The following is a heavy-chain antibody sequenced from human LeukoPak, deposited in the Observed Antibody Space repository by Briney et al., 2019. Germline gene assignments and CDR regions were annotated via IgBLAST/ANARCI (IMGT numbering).Heavy chain of an antibody. CDR2: IVESGGST. D-gene: IGHD4-11*01. CDR1: GFTFSSYA. CDR3: AKDYSRWRGFDPGDHFDF. J-gene: IGHJ4*02. Sequence: PGASLRLSCAASGFTFSSYAMSWVRQAPGKGLEWVSGIVESGGSTFYADSVKGRFTISRDNSKNTLYLQMKSLRAEDTALYYCAKDYSRWRGFDPGDHFDFWGQGTLVTVSS. V-gene: IGHV3-23*01.